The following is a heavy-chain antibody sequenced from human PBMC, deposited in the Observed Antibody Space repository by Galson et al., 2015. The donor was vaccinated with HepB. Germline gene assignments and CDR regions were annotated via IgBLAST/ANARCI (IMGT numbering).Heavy chain of an antibody. V-gene: IGHV3-30*18. CDR3: VKPPSSGWTTFDY. CDR1: GFTFSSYG. D-gene: IGHD6-19*01. CDR2: ISSEGSNE. J-gene: IGHJ4*02. Sequence: SLRLSCAASGFTFSSYGMHWVRQAPGKGLEWVAVISSEGSNEYYADSVKGRFTISRDNSKNTLYLQMNSLRAEDTAVYYCVKPPSSGWTTFDYWGQGTLVTVSP.